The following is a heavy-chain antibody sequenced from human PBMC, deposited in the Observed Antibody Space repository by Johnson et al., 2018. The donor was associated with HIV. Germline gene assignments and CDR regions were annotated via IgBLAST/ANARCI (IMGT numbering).Heavy chain of an antibody. J-gene: IGHJ3*02. Sequence: EVQLVESGGGLIQPGGSLRLSCAASGFTFNSYAMSWVRQGTGKGLEWVAAISGSGGSTYYADSVKGRFTISRDNSRNTLYLQMKSLRAEDTAVYYCAKDLGITVAGRGGLDAFDIWGQGTMVTVSS. CDR1: GFTFNSYA. V-gene: IGHV3-23*04. CDR2: ISGSGGST. D-gene: IGHD6-19*01. CDR3: AKDLGITVAGRGGLDAFDI.